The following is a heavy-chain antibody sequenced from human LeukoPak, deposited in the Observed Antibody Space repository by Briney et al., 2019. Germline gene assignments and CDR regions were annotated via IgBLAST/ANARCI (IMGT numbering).Heavy chain of an antibody. CDR1: GGSISSSSHY. Sequence: PSETLSLTCTVSGGSISSSSHYWGWVRQPPGKGLECIGFIYYTESTCSNPSLRSRVALSIDRTKNQFSLKLSSVTAADTAVYYCAREGYYDSSGYYLDYWGQGTLVTVSS. D-gene: IGHD3-22*01. CDR2: IYYTEST. V-gene: IGHV4-39*02. J-gene: IGHJ4*02. CDR3: AREGYYDSSGYYLDY.